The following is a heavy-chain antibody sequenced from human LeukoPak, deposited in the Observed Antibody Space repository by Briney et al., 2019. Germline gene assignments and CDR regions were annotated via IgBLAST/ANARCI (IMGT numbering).Heavy chain of an antibody. D-gene: IGHD3-22*01. V-gene: IGHV1-24*01. CDR2: FDPEDGET. CDR1: GYTLTELS. Sequence: ASVKVSCKVSGYTLTELSMHWVRQAPGKGREWMGGFDPEDGETIYAQKFQGRVTMTEDTSTDTAYMELSSLRSEDTAVYYCATRTRITMIVALDYWGQGTLVTVSS. CDR3: ATRTRITMIVALDY. J-gene: IGHJ4*02.